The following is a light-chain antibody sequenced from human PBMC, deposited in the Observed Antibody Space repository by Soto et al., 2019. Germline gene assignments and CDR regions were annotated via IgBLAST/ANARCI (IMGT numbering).Light chain of an antibody. CDR2: GAS. J-gene: IGKJ3*01. CDR1: QSVSSSY. Sequence: PGARATLSCRARQSVSSSYLAWYQQKPGQAPRLLIYGASSRATGIPDRFSGSGSGTDFTLTISRLEPEDFAVYYWQEYGRSPFTLGPGTHVDIK. V-gene: IGKV3-20*01. CDR3: QEYGRSPFT.